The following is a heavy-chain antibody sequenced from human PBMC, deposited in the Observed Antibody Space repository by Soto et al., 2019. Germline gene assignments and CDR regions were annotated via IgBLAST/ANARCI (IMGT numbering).Heavy chain of an antibody. D-gene: IGHD3-3*01. J-gene: IGHJ4*02. CDR1: GFTFSSYA. CDR3: AKDLSGRGITIFGVVTADGNFDY. CDR2: ISGSGGST. V-gene: IGHV3-23*01. Sequence: PGGSLRLCCAASGFTFSSYAMSWVRQAPGKGLEWVSAISGSGGSTYYADSVKGRFTISRDNSKNTLYLQMNSLRAEDTAVYYCAKDLSGRGITIFGVVTADGNFDYWGQGTLVTVSS.